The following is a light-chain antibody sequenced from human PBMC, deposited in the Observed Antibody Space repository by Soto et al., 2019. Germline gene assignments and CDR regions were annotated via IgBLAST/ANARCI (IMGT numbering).Light chain of an antibody. J-gene: IGKJ5*01. V-gene: IGKV3D-20*02. CDR1: QSVSSSY. CDR2: YIS. Sequence: EIVLTQSRGTLSLSPGESATLSCRASQSVSSSYLAWYQQKPGQAPRLLIYYISTRATGIPARFSGSGSGTEFTLTINSLQSEDSAVYYCQQHNQWPITFGQGTRLEI. CDR3: QQHNQWPIT.